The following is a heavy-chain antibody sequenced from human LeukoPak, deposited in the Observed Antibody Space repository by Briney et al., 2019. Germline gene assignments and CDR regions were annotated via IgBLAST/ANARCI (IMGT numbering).Heavy chain of an antibody. V-gene: IGHV1-46*01. Sequence: GASVKVSCKASGYTFSSYYMHWVRQAPGQGLEWMGIINPSGGTTSYAQKFQGRLTMTRDTSTSTVFMELSSLRSEDTAVYYCARGPPGRVYDSSKRGRFDPWGQGTLVTVSS. J-gene: IGHJ5*02. CDR1: GYTFSSYY. D-gene: IGHD3-22*01. CDR3: ARGPPGRVYDSSKRGRFDP. CDR2: INPSGGTT.